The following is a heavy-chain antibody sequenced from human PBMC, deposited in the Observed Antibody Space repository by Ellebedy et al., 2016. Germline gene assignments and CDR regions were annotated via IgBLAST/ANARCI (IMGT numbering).Heavy chain of an antibody. CDR3: ARRALYYYGSGGLSWFDP. V-gene: IGHV4-34*01. D-gene: IGHD3-10*01. J-gene: IGHJ5*02. Sequence: SETLSLTCAVYGGSFSGYYWSWIRQPPGKGLEWIGEINHSGSTNYNPSLKSRVTISVDTSKNQFSLKLSSVTAADTAVYYCARRALYYYGSGGLSWFDPWGQGTLVTVSS. CDR2: INHSGST. CDR1: GGSFSGYY.